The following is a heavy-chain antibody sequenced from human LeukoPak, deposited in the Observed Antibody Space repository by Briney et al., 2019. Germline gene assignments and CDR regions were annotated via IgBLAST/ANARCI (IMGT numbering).Heavy chain of an antibody. J-gene: IGHJ4*02. CDR3: ARPDSSGYYSY. V-gene: IGHV4-39*01. CDR2: IYYSGST. D-gene: IGHD3-22*01. CDR1: GGSISSSSYS. Sequence: SETLSLTCTVSGGSISSSSYSWGWIRQPPGKGLEWIGSIYYSGSTYYNPSLKSRVTISVDTSKNQFSLKLSSVTAADTAVYYCARPDSSGYYSYWGQGTLVTVSS.